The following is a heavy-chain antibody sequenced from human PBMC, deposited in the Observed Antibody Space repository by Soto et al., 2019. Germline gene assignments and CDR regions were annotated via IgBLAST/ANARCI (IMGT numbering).Heavy chain of an antibody. J-gene: IGHJ3*02. CDR3: ARGIAGVASGRAFDI. CDR1: GGYISNDY. V-gene: IGHV4-59*01. D-gene: IGHD1-26*01. CDR2: IYNSGST. Sequence: RSLTCTVSGGYISNDYWSWIRQPPGKELEWIGYIYNSGSTNYNPSLKSRVTISVDTSKNQFSLRLSSVTSADTAVYYCARGIAGVASGRAFDIWGQGTMVTVSS.